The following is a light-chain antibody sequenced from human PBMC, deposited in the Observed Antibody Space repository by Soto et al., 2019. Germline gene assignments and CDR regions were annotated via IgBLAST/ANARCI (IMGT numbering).Light chain of an antibody. J-gene: IGLJ3*02. CDR3: SSYVSGSTWV. Sequence: QSVLTQPASVSGSPGQSITISCTGSNSDVGSYNYVSWYQQHPGKAPKLIIYEVTDRPSGVSNRFSGSKSGTTASLTISGLQAEDEADYYCSSYVSGSTWVFGGGTKVTVL. V-gene: IGLV2-14*03. CDR1: NSDVGSYNY. CDR2: EVT.